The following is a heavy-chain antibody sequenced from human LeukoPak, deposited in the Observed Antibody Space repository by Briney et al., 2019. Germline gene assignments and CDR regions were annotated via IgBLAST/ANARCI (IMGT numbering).Heavy chain of an antibody. CDR1: GFTFSSYS. CDR3: ARYGAGIVGATYWFDP. Sequence: GGSLRLSCAASGFTFSSYSMNWVRQAPGKGLEWVSSISSSSSYIYYADSVKGRFTISRDNAKNSLYLQMNSLRAEDTAVYYCARYGAGIVGATYWFDPWGQGTLVTVSS. J-gene: IGHJ5*02. V-gene: IGHV3-21*01. CDR2: ISSSSSYI. D-gene: IGHD1-26*01.